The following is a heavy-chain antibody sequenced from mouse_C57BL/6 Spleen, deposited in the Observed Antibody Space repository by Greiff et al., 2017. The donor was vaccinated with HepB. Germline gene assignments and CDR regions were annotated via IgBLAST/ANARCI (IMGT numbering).Heavy chain of an antibody. V-gene: IGHV1-22*01. CDR2: INPNNGGT. J-gene: IGHJ4*01. D-gene: IGHD1-1*01. CDR3: ARWGFITTVVAPYYAMDY. CDR1: GYTFTDYN. Sequence: EVKLMESGPELVKPGASVKMSCKASGYTFTDYNMHWVKQSHGKSLEWIGYINPNNGGTSYNQKFKGKATLTVNKSSSTAYMELRSLTSEDSAVYYCARWGFITTVVAPYYAMDYWGQGTSVTVSS.